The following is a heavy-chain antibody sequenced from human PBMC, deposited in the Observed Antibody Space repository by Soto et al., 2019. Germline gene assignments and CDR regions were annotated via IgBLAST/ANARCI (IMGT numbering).Heavy chain of an antibody. CDR3: ATGGGYRENELYYFDY. V-gene: IGHV3-30-3*01. J-gene: IGHJ4*02. D-gene: IGHD1-26*01. CDR1: AYTFRTYA. CDR2: ISYDGSNK. Sequence: PGGSLRLSCAASAYTFRTYAMHWVRQAPGKGLEWVAVISYDGSNKYYADSVKGRFTISRDNSKNTLYLQMTSLRAEDTAVYYCATGGGYRENELYYFDYWGQGTLVTVSS.